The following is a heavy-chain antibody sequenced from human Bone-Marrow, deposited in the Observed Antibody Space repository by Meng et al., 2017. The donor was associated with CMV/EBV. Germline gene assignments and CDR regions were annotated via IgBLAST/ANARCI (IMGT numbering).Heavy chain of an antibody. CDR2: ISSSGTTV. CDR3: ARDGHLGGFDAFDI. D-gene: IGHD3-16*01. J-gene: IGHJ3*02. V-gene: IGHV3-11*01. Sequence: GGSLRLSCTASGFIFSDYYMSWVRQAPGKGLEWVSHISSSGTTVFHGDSVKGRFTISRDNAKKSLYLQMNSLRPDDTAVYYCARDGHLGGFDAFDIWGQGTLVTV. CDR1: GFIFSDYY.